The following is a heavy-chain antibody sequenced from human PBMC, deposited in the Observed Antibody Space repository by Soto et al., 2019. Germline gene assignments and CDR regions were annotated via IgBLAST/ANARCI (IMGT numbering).Heavy chain of an antibody. D-gene: IGHD3-3*01. CDR1: GGSFKSGSYS. J-gene: IGHJ4*02. CDR2: VSHTGST. CDR3: ARDFAYFDS. Sequence: QVQLQESGPGLVKPSETLSLTCTVSGGSFKSGSYSWSWIRQPPGKGLEWIGYVSHTGSTSYNPSLKSRVSISMDTSKNQFSLNLDSVTAADTAVYFCARDFAYFDSWGQGTLVTVSS. V-gene: IGHV4-61*01.